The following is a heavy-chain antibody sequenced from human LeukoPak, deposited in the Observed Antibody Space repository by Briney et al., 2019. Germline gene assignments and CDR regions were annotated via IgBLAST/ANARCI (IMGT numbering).Heavy chain of an antibody. CDR1: GITFTIYG. J-gene: IGHJ4*02. D-gene: IGHD5-18*01. V-gene: IGHV3-30*03. Sequence: GRSLRLSCAASGITFTIYGMHWVRQAPGKGLEWVAVISYDGSIKYCADSVKGRFTISIDNSKNTLYLQINSLRPEDTAVYFCARKGYSYGFDYWGQGALVTVSS. CDR2: ISYDGSIK. CDR3: ARKGYSYGFDY.